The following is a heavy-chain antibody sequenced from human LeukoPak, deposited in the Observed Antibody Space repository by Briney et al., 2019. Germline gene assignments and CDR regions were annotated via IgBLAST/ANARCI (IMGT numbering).Heavy chain of an antibody. V-gene: IGHV4-31*03. CDR2: IYYSGST. D-gene: IGHD2-15*01. Sequence: PSETLSLTCTVSGGSISSGGYYWSWIRQHPGKGLEWIGYIYYSGSTYYNPSLKSRVTISVDTSKNQLSLKLSSVTAADTAVYYCARLKRSLNWFDPWGQGTLVTVSS. J-gene: IGHJ5*02. CDR1: GGSISSGGYY. CDR3: ARLKRSLNWFDP.